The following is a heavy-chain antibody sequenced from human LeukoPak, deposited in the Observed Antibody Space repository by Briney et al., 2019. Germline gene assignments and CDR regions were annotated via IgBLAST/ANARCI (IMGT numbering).Heavy chain of an antibody. V-gene: IGHV1-69*13. CDR3: AQEEYSGSSGDY. CDR2: IIPIFGTA. J-gene: IGHJ4*02. CDR1: GGTFSSYA. D-gene: IGHD1-26*01. Sequence: GASVTVSCKASGGTFSSYAISWVRQAPGQGLEWMGGIIPIFGTANYAQKFQGRVTITADESTSTAYMELSSLRSEDTAVYYCAQEEYSGSSGDYWGQGTLVTVSS.